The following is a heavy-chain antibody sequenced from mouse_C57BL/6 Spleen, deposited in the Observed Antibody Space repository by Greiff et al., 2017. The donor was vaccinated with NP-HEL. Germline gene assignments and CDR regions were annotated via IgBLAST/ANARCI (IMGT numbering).Heavy chain of an antibody. Sequence: QVQLQQPGAELVRPGSSVKLSCKASGYTFTSYWMDWVKQRPGQGLEWIGNIYPSDSETHYNQKFKDKATLTVDKSSSTAYMQLSSLTSEDSAVDYCARLYYGRGYFDYWGQGTTLTVSS. CDR1: GYTFTSYW. V-gene: IGHV1-61*01. CDR3: ARLYYGRGYFDY. CDR2: IYPSDSET. J-gene: IGHJ2*01. D-gene: IGHD1-1*01.